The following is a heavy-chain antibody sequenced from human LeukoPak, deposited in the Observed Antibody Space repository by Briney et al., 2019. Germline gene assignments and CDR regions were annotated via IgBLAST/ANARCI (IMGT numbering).Heavy chain of an antibody. CDR2: ISSSGSTI. D-gene: IGHD3-10*02. CDR3: AELGITMIGGV. Sequence: GGSLRLSCAASGFSFSSSWMHWFRQAPGKGLEWVSYISSSGSTIYYADSVKGRFTISRDNAKNSLYLQMNSLRAEDTAVYYCAELGITMIGGVWGKGTTVTISS. V-gene: IGHV3-48*03. CDR1: GFSFSSSW. J-gene: IGHJ6*04.